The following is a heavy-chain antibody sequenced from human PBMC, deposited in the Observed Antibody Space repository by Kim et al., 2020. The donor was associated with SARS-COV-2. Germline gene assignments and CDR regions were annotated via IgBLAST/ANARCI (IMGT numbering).Heavy chain of an antibody. Sequence: GGSLRLSCAASGFTFSSYSMNWVRQAPGKGLEWVSYISSSSSTIYYADSVKGRCTISRDNAKKSLYLQMNSMRAEDTTVYYCASDGVRGGYFDYWGAGT. V-gene: IGHV3-48*04. CDR2: ISSSSSTI. CDR3: ASDGVRGGYFDY. J-gene: IGHJ4*02. CDR1: GFTFSSYS. D-gene: IGHD3-10*01.